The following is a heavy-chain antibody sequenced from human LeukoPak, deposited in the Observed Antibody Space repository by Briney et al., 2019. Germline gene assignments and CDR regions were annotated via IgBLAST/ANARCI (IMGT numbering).Heavy chain of an antibody. CDR3: ARENPYMVRGVPDAFDI. J-gene: IGHJ3*02. CDR2: IYYSGST. Sequence: SETLSLTCTVSGGSISSSSYYWGWIRQPPGKGLEWIGSIYYSGSTYYNPSLKSRVTISVDTSKNQFSLKLSSVTAADTAVYYCARENPYMVRGVPDAFDIWGQGTMVTVSS. CDR1: GGSISSSSYY. V-gene: IGHV4-39*07. D-gene: IGHD3-10*01.